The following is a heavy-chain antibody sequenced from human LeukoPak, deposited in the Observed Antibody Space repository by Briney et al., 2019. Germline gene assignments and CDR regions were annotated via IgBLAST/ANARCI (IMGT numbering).Heavy chain of an antibody. J-gene: IGHJ1*01. CDR3: ASSGDSSPAEYFQH. D-gene: IGHD5-12*01. CDR1: GGTFSSYA. CDR2: IIPILGIA. V-gene: IGHV1-69*04. Sequence: SVKVSCKASGGTFSSYAISWVRQAPGQGLEWMGRIIPILGIANYAQKFQGRVTITADKSTSTAYMELSSLRSGDTAVYYCASSGDSSPAEYFQHWGQGTLVTVSS.